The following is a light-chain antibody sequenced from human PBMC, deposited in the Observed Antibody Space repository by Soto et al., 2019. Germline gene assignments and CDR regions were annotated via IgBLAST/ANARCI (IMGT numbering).Light chain of an antibody. J-gene: IGKJ1*01. CDR2: GTS. CDR1: QSVSSSY. V-gene: IGKV3-20*01. CDR3: QQYGSSSWT. Sequence: EIVLTQSPGTLSLSPGERATLSCRASQSVSSSYLAWYQQKPGQAPRLLIYGTSSRATAIPDRFSGSGSGTDFTVTISRLEPEDFAVYYCQQYGSSSWTFGQGTKVEI.